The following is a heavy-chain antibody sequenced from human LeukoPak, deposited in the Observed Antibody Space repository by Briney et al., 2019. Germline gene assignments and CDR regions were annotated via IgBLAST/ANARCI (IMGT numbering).Heavy chain of an antibody. CDR3: AKDVENGDYCFDY. J-gene: IGHJ4*02. CDR2: ISYDGSNK. Sequence: PGGSLRLSCAASGFTFSSYGMHWVRQAPGKGLEWVAVISYDGSNKYYADSVKGRFTISRDNSKNTLYLQMNSLRAEDTAVYYCAKDVENGDYCFDYWGQGTLVTVSS. D-gene: IGHD4-17*01. V-gene: IGHV3-30*18. CDR1: GFTFSSYG.